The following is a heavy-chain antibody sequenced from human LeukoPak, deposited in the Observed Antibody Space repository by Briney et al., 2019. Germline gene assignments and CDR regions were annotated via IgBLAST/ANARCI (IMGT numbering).Heavy chain of an antibody. CDR1: GGSLSVFY. CDR3: ANQEWLRFNLNAFDI. CDR2: IYYSGST. V-gene: IGHV4-59*01. Sequence: PSETLSLTCTVSGGSLSVFYGSWIRQPPGKGLEWIGYIYYSGSTNCNPSLKSRVTISVDASKNQFSLKLSSVTAADTAVYYCANQEWLRFNLNAFDIWGQGTMVTVSS. J-gene: IGHJ3*02. D-gene: IGHD5-12*01.